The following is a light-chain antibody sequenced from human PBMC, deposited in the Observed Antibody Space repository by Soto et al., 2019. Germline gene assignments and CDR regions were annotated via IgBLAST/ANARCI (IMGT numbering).Light chain of an antibody. Sequence: QSVLTQPASVSGSPGRSITISCTGTSSDVGGYNYVSWYQQHPGKAPKFMIYDVSNRPSGVSNRFSGSKSGNTASLTISGLQAEDEADYYCSSYTTSNTRQIVFGTG. J-gene: IGLJ1*01. V-gene: IGLV2-14*01. CDR3: SSYTTSNTRQIV. CDR2: DVS. CDR1: SSDVGGYNY.